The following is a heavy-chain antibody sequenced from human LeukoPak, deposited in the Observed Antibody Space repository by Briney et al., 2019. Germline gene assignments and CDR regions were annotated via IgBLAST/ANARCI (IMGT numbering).Heavy chain of an antibody. D-gene: IGHD6-13*01. J-gene: IGHJ4*02. CDR1: GYTFTNYG. Sequence: GASVKVSCKASGYTFTNYGISWVRQAPGQGLEWMGWISTYNGNTNYAQKLQGRVTMTTDTSTSTAYMELRSLRSDDTAVYYCAKDVNALIAAANFDYWGQGSLVTVSS. CDR2: ISTYNGNT. CDR3: AKDVNALIAAANFDY. V-gene: IGHV1-18*01.